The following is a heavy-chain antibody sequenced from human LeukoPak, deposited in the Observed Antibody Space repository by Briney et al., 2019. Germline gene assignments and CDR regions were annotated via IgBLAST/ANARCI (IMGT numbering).Heavy chain of an antibody. V-gene: IGHV3-74*01. J-gene: IGHJ4*02. CDR2: INDDGTTT. D-gene: IGHD6-19*01. CDR3: ARGDRSGWHGSGFPFDY. Sequence: GGSLRLSCAASGFIFSAYWMLWVRQVPGKGLVWVSRINDDGTTTDYADSVKGRFTISRDNAKNSLYLQMNSLRAEDTAVYYCARGDRSGWHGSGFPFDYWGQGTLVTVSS. CDR1: GFIFSAYW.